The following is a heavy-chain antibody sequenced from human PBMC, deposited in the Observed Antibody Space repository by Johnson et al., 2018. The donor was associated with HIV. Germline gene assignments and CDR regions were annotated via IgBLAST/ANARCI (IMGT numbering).Heavy chain of an antibody. CDR1: GFTFFDYY. Sequence: QVQLVESGGGLVKPGGSLRLSCAAFGFTFFDYYMSWIRQAPGKGLEWVSYISSSGSTIYYADSVKGRFTISRDNAKNSLYLQMNSLRAEDTAVYYCARRFFPGITVALDAFDSWGQGTMVTVSS. J-gene: IGHJ3*02. CDR3: ARRFFPGITVALDAFDS. V-gene: IGHV3-11*04. CDR2: ISSSGSTI. D-gene: IGHD6-19*01.